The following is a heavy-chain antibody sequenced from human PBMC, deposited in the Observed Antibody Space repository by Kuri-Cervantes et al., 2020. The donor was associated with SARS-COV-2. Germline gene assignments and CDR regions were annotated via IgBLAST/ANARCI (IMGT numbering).Heavy chain of an antibody. V-gene: IGHV3-48*02. CDR3: ARGYCSSTSCPPYYYYGMDV. J-gene: IGHJ6*02. Sequence: GESLMISCAASEFTFSSYSMNWVRQAPGKVLGWVSYISSSSSTIYYADSVKGRFTISRDNAKKALYLQINSLRDEDTAVYYCARGYCSSTSCPPYYYYGMDVWGQGTTVTVSS. D-gene: IGHD2-2*01. CDR1: EFTFSSYS. CDR2: ISSSSSTI.